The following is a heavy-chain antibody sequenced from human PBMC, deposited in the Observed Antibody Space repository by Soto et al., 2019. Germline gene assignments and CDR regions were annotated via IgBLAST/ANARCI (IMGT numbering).Heavy chain of an antibody. CDR2: IAVGSGYT. Sequence: SVKVSCKASGFTFTSSAFQWVRQARGQRLEWIGWIAVGSGYTNYAQRFQDRVTLTRDMSTATTYMELSRLTSEDTAIYYCAADATTWQQMVPSDYWGQGTLVTVSS. V-gene: IGHV1-58*01. D-gene: IGHD2-8*01. CDR1: GFTFTSSA. CDR3: AADATTWQQMVPSDY. J-gene: IGHJ4*02.